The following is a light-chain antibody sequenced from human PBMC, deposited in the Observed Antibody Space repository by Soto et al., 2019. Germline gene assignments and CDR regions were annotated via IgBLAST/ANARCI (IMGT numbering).Light chain of an antibody. Sequence: EIVMTQSPATLSVSPGDRATLSCRASQSVDNDLAWYQQKPGQPPRLLIYDASTRATGIPARFSVSQSGTEFTLTISSLLSEDFAVYFCQQDNNWPLTFGGGTKVETK. CDR1: QSVDND. CDR2: DAS. CDR3: QQDNNWPLT. V-gene: IGKV3D-15*01. J-gene: IGKJ4*01.